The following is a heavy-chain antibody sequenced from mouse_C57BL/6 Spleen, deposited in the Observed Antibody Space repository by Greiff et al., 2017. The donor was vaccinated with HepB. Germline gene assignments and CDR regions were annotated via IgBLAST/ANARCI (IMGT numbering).Heavy chain of an antibody. J-gene: IGHJ3*01. D-gene: IGHD2-4*01. CDR1: GYTFTDYE. Sequence: QVQLKESGAELVRPGASVTLSCKASGYTFTDYEMHWVKQTPVHGLEWIGAIDPETGGTAYNQKFKGKAILTADKSSSTAYMELRSLTSEDSAVYYCTNEEPYDYDEAYWGQGTLVTVSA. CDR2: IDPETGGT. CDR3: TNEEPYDYDEAY. V-gene: IGHV1-15*01.